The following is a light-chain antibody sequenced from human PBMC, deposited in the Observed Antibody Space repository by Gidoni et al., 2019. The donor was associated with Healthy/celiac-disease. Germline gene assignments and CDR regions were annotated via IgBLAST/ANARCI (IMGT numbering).Light chain of an antibody. V-gene: IGKV1-5*01. CDR3: QQYNSYTLT. Sequence: IQMTPSPSTLSASVGDRVTIPCRASQSISSWLAWYQQKPGKAPKLLIYDAYSLESGVPSRFSGSGSGKEFTLTISSLQPDDFATYYCQQYNSYTLTFGGGTKVEIK. J-gene: IGKJ4*01. CDR2: DAY. CDR1: QSISSW.